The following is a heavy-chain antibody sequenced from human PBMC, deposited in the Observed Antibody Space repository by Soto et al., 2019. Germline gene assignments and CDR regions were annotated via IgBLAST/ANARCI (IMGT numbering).Heavy chain of an antibody. J-gene: IGHJ4*02. CDR1: GGSISSYY. CDR3: ARNLDTAAAGLDY. CDR2: IYYSGST. D-gene: IGHD6-13*01. V-gene: IGHV4-59*01. Sequence: QVQLQESGPGLVKPSETLSLTCTVSGGSISSYYWSWIRQPPGKGLEWIGYIYYSGSTNYNPSLNSRVXXSXDMXKNQFSLKLSSVTAADTAVYYCARNLDTAAAGLDYWGQGTLVTVSS.